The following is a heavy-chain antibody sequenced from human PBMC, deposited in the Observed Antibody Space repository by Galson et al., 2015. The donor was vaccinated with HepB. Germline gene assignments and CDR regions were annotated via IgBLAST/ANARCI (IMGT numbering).Heavy chain of an antibody. D-gene: IGHD5-24*01. CDR3: ARGQDGNVPLMNAFDI. CDR1: GFTFSSYS. V-gene: IGHV3-21*01. J-gene: IGHJ3*02. CDR2: ISSSSSYI. Sequence: SLRLSCAASGFTFSSYSMNWVRQAPGKGLEWVSSISSSSSYIYYADSVKGRFTISRDNAKNSLYLQMNSLRAEDTAVYYCARGQDGNVPLMNAFDIWGQGTMVTVSS.